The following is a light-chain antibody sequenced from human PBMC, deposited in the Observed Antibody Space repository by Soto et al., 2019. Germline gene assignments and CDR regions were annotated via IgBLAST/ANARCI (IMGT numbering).Light chain of an antibody. CDR1: QNIHTN. CDR3: QQRSNWPPLT. V-gene: IGKV3-11*01. J-gene: IGKJ4*01. CDR2: GAS. Sequence: TRSEAVLSVAPGETANLSCRAGQNIHTNLAWYQQKPCQAPRLLFYGASTGATGLPARFSGSGSGTDFTLTISSLEPEDFAVYYCQQRSNWPPLTFGGGTKV.